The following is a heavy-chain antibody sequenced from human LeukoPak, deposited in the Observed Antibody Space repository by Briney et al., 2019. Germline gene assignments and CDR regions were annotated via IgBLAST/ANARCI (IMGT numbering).Heavy chain of an antibody. J-gene: IGHJ5*02. CDR1: GYSFTNFW. CDR3: ARSRGDNNWFEP. CDR2: NFPSDSDT. D-gene: IGHD7-27*01. V-gene: IGHV5-51*01. Sequence: GESLKISCKASGYSFTNFWLGWVRQMPGKGPEWMGINFPSDSDTKYSPSFEGQVTISADKSISTAYLHWSSLQASDTAVYYCARSRGDNNWFEPWGQGTLVTVSS.